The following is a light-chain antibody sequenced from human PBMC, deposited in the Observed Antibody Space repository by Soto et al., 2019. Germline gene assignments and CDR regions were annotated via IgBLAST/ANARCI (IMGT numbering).Light chain of an antibody. CDR2: GAS. CDR3: QQRET. V-gene: IGKV3-20*01. Sequence: EIVLTQSPSTLSLSPGEGVTLSCRASQSVSSSYLAWYQQKPGQAPRLLIYGASSRATGIPDRFSGSVSGTDFTLTISRLEPEDFAVYYCQQRETFGQGTKVDIK. CDR1: QSVSSSY. J-gene: IGKJ1*01.